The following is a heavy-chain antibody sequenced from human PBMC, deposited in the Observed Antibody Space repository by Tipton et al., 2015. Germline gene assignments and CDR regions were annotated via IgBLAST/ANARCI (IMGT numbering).Heavy chain of an antibody. J-gene: IGHJ6*02. CDR3: TRDPAYYYGMDV. CDR2: ISYSGST. Sequence: TLSLTCTVSGGSVNSANYYWSWIRQPPGKGLEWIGYISYSGSTHYNPSFKSRVAISVDTSKNQFSLHLNSVTPEDTAVYYCTRDPAYYYGMDVWDQGP. D-gene: IGHD6-25*01. V-gene: IGHV4-61*01. CDR1: GGSVNSANYY.